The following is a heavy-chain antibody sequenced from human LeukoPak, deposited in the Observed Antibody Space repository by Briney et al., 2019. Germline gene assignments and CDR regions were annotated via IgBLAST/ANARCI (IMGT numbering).Heavy chain of an antibody. CDR3: ARAELRGGYSYGSEY. CDR2: IYSGGST. Sequence: GGSLRLSCAASGFTFDDYGMSWVRQAPGKGLEWVSVIYSGGSTYYADSVKGRFTISRDNSKNTLYLQMNSLRAEDTAVYYCARAELRGGYSYGSEYWGQGTLVTVSS. D-gene: IGHD5-18*01. CDR1: GFTFDDYG. J-gene: IGHJ4*02. V-gene: IGHV3-53*01.